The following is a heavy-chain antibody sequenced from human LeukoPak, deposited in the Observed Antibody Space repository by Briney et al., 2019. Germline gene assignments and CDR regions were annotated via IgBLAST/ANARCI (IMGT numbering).Heavy chain of an antibody. CDR2: ISYDGSNK. J-gene: IGHJ4*02. CDR1: GFTFSSYA. CDR3: ARPLEYRSYYFDY. D-gene: IGHD2-2*01. V-gene: IGHV3-30-3*01. Sequence: PGRSLRLSCAASGFTFSSYAMHWVRQAPGKGLEWVAVISYDGSNKYYADSVKGRFTISSDNSKNTLYLQMNSLRAEDTAVYYCARPLEYRSYYFDYWGQGTLVTVSS.